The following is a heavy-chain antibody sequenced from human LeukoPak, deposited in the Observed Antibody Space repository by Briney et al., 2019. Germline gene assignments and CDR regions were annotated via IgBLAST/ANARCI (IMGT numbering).Heavy chain of an antibody. V-gene: IGHV1-18*01. Sequence: VXXSCKAXXXXXXXXGISXXRXAPGXXLXXXXXXXAXNGXTNYAQKLQGRVTMTTDTSTSTAYMELRSLRSDDTAVYYCARGPREPCGGDCYSPDDYFDYWGQGTLVTVSS. CDR2: XXAXNGXT. CDR1: XXXXXXXG. CDR3: ARGPREPCGGDCYSPDDYFDY. J-gene: IGHJ4*02. D-gene: IGHD2-21*02.